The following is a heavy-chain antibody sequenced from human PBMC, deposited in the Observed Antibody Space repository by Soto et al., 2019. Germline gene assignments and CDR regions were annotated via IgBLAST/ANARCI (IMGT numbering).Heavy chain of an antibody. Sequence: GASVKVSCKASGYTFTSYDINWVRQATGQGLERMGWMNPNSGNTGYAQKFQGGVTMTRNTSISTAYMELSSLRSEDTAVYYCARGPQPSRYYYGSGSYLWGQGTMVTVSS. CDR3: ARGPQPSRYYYGSGSYL. CDR2: MNPNSGNT. D-gene: IGHD3-10*01. CDR1: GYTFTSYD. J-gene: IGHJ3*01. V-gene: IGHV1-8*01.